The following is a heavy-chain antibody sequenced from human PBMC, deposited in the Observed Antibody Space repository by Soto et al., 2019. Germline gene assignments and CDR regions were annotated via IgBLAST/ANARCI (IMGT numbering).Heavy chain of an antibody. CDR2: ISSSGSTI. CDR3: ASYPVVGGVIATYYYYMDV. CDR1: GFTLSDYY. J-gene: IGHJ6*03. D-gene: IGHD3-16*02. V-gene: IGHV3-11*01. Sequence: GGSLRLSCAASGFTLSDYYMSWIRQAPGKGLEWVSYISSSGSTIYYADSVKGRFTISRDNAKNSLYLQMNSLRAEDTAVYYCASYPVVGGVIATYYYYMDVWGKGTTVTVSS.